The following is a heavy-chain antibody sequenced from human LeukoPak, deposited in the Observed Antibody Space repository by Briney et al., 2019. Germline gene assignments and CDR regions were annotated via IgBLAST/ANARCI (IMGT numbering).Heavy chain of an antibody. CDR3: ARKPPSVGTYYDFWSGYYTGHWFDP. D-gene: IGHD3-3*01. CDR2: MNPNSGNT. CDR1: GYTFTSYD. J-gene: IGHJ5*02. V-gene: IGHV1-8*01. Sequence: GASVKVSCKASGYTFTSYDINWVRQAPGQGLEWMGWMNPNSGNTVYAQKFQGRVTMTRNTSISTAYMELSSLRSEDTAVYYCARKPPSVGTYYDFWSGYYTGHWFDPWGQGTLVTVSS.